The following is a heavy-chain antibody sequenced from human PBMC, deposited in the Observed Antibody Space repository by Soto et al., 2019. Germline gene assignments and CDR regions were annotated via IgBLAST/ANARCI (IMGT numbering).Heavy chain of an antibody. D-gene: IGHD3-10*01. CDR2: IYHSGST. V-gene: IGHV4-4*02. Sequence: PSETLSLTCAVSGGSISSSNLWSWVRQPPGKGLEWIGEIYHSGSTNYNPSLKSRVTIAVDKSKNQFSLKLSSVTPADTAVYYCARLNSSGWGSSRPFDYWGQGTLVTVSS. J-gene: IGHJ4*02. CDR3: ARLNSSGWGSSRPFDY. CDR1: GGSISSSNL.